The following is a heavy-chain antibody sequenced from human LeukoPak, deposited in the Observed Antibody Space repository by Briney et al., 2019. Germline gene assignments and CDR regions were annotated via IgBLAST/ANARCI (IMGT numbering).Heavy chain of an antibody. CDR2: IWYDGSNK. V-gene: IGHV3-33*06. CDR1: GFTFSSYG. CDR3: AKEAELDPEYFQH. Sequence: GRSLRLSCAASGFTFSSYGMHWVRQAPGKGLEWVAVIWYDGSNKYYADSVKGRFTISRDNSKNTLYLQMNSLRAEDTAVYCCAKEAELDPEYFQHWGQGTLVTVSS. D-gene: IGHD1-26*01. J-gene: IGHJ1*01.